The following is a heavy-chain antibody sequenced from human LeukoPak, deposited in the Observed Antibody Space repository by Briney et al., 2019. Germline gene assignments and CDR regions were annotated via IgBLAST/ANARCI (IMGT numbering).Heavy chain of an antibody. CDR2: ISYSSNDT. V-gene: IGHV3-11*03. CDR3: AIAVAGRGGFDY. Sequence: GGSLRLSCAASGFTFTTYYMSWIRQAPGKGLEWLSYISYSSNDTSYAGSAKGRFTISRDNAKRSLYLQMISLRAEDTAVYYCAIAVAGRGGFDYWGQGTPVTVSS. J-gene: IGHJ4*02. CDR1: GFTFTTYY. D-gene: IGHD6-19*01.